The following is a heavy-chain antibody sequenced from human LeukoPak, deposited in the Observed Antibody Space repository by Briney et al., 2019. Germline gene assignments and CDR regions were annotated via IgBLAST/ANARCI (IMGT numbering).Heavy chain of an antibody. CDR2: ISSGDRTI. D-gene: IGHD3-10*01. Sequence: GGSLRLSCVASRFTFSTYWMSWVRQAPGKGLEWASYISSGDRTIYNAESVKGRFTISRDNAKNSLYLQMNSLRAEDTAVYYCAKVMVRGVINPPFDYWGQGTLVTVFS. V-gene: IGHV3-11*01. CDR1: RFTFSTYW. CDR3: AKVMVRGVINPPFDY. J-gene: IGHJ4*02.